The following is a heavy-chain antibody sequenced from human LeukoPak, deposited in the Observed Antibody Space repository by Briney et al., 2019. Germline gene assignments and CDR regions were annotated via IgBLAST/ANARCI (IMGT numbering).Heavy chain of an antibody. CDR3: ARLNRHRSSWYFGY. D-gene: IGHD6-13*01. Sequence: HPSETLSLTCTVSGGSISSYYWSWIRQPPGKGLEWVSVIYSGGSTYHADSVKGRFTISRDNSKNTLSVQMNSLRAEDTAVYYCARLNRHRSSWYFGYWGQGTLVTVSS. CDR1: GGSISSYY. CDR2: IYSGGST. J-gene: IGHJ4*02. V-gene: IGHV3-53*01.